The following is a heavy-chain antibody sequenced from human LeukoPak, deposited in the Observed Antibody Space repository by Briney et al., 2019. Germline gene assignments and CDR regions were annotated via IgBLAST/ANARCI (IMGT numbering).Heavy chain of an antibody. CDR1: GYTFTSYA. V-gene: IGHV1-3*01. CDR3: ASGQIWFGELMAFDI. Sequence: ASVKVSCKASGYTFTSYAMHWVRQASGQRLEWMGWINAGNGDTKYSQKFQGRVTITRDTSASTAYMELSSLRSEDTAVYYCASGQIWFGELMAFDIWGQGTMVTVSS. J-gene: IGHJ3*02. D-gene: IGHD3-10*01. CDR2: INAGNGDT.